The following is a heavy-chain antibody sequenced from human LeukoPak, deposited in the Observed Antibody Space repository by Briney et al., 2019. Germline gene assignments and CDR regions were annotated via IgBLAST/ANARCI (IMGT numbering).Heavy chain of an antibody. V-gene: IGHV4-30-2*01. CDR2: IYHSGST. Sequence: SQTLSLTCAVSGGSISSGGYSWSWIRQPPGKGLEWIGYIYHSGSTNYNPSLKSRVTISVDTSKNQFSLKLSSVTAADTAVYYCARGLRMSSWYGGNWFDPWGQGTLVTVSS. J-gene: IGHJ5*02. CDR1: GGSISSGGYS. D-gene: IGHD6-13*01. CDR3: ARGLRMSSWYGGNWFDP.